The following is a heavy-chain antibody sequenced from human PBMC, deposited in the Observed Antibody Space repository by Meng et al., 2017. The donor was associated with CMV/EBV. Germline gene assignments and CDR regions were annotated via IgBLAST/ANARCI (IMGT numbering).Heavy chain of an antibody. Sequence: SETLSLTCAVYGGSFSGYYWSWIRQPPGKGLEWIGEINHSGSTNYNPSLKSRVTISVDTSKNQFSLKLSSVTAADTAVHYCARVMGHYYGSGSYPDWGQGTLVTVSS. D-gene: IGHD3-10*01. CDR2: INHSGST. V-gene: IGHV4-34*01. CDR3: ARVMGHYYGSGSYPD. J-gene: IGHJ4*02. CDR1: GGSFSGYY.